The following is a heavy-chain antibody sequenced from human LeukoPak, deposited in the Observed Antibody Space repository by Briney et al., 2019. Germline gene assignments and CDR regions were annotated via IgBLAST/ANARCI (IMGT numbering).Heavy chain of an antibody. CDR3: ARKTPREHFDY. D-gene: IGHD4-23*01. CDR2: IYYSGST. CDR1: GXSISSGGYY. V-gene: IGHV4-31*03. Sequence: PSETLSLTCTVSGXSISSGGYYWSWIRQHPGKGLEWIGYIYYSGSTYYNPSLKSRVTISVDTSKNQFSLKLSSVPAADTAVYYCARKTPREHFDYWGQGTLVTVSS. J-gene: IGHJ4*02.